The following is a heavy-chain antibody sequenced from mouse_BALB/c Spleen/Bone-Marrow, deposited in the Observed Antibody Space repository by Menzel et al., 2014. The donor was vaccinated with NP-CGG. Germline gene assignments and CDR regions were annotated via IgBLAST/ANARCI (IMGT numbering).Heavy chain of an antibody. D-gene: IGHD1-1*01. CDR1: GYTFTNYX. CDR2: INPSTGYT. Sequence: VQLQQSGAELAKPGASVKMSCKASGYTFTNYXMHWVKQRPGXXXEWIGYINPSTGYTEYNQKFKDKATLTADKSSSTAYMQLSSLTSEDSAVYYCARIYYYGRDYWGQGTTLTVSS. CDR3: ARIYYYGRDY. J-gene: IGHJ2*01. V-gene: IGHV1-4*01.